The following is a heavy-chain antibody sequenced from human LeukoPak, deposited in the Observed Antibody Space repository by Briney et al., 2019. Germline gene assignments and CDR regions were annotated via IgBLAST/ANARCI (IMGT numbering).Heavy chain of an antibody. V-gene: IGHV5-51*01. J-gene: IGHJ4*02. CDR3: ARRSIVARVGVYFDY. CDR1: GYSFTSYW. D-gene: IGHD6-6*01. Sequence: GESLKISCKGSGYSFTSYWIGWVRQMPGKGLEWMGIIYPGDSDTRYSPSFQGQVTISADKSISTAYLQWSSLKASDTAMYYCARRSIVARVGVYFDYWGQGTLVTVSS. CDR2: IYPGDSDT.